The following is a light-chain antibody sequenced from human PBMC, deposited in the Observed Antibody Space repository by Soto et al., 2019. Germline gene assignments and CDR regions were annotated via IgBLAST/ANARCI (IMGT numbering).Light chain of an antibody. CDR3: QQYNTYWT. Sequence: DIQMTQSPSTLSGSVGDRVTITFRASQTISSWLAWYQQKPGKAPKLLIYKASTLKSGVPSRFSGSGSGTEFTLTISGLQSDDFATYYCQQYNTYWTFGQGTKVDIK. CDR1: QTISSW. CDR2: KAS. V-gene: IGKV1-5*03. J-gene: IGKJ1*01.